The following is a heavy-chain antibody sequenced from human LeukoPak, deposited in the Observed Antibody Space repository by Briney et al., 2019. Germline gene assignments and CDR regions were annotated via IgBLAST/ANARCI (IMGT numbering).Heavy chain of an antibody. J-gene: IGHJ4*02. CDR2: ILYDGTNK. CDR1: GFTFSSYG. CDR3: AKGRIVGATSVDY. V-gene: IGHV3-30*02. Sequence: GGSLRLSCAASGFTFSSYGIHWVRQAPGKGLEWVAYILYDGTNKSFAESVKGRFTISRDNFKNTLYLQMNSLRAEDTAVYYCAKGRIVGATSVDYWGQGTLVTVSS. D-gene: IGHD1-26*01.